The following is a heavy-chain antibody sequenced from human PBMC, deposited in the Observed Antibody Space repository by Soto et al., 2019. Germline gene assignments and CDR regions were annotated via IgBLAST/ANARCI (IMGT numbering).Heavy chain of an antibody. CDR1: GFTFSSYV. CDR3: ARVGAGATDY. J-gene: IGHJ4*02. V-gene: IGHV3-30-3*01. Sequence: QVQLVESGGGVVQPGRSLRLSCAASGFTFSSYVMHWVRQAPGKGLEWVAVISYDGSNKYYADSVKGRFTISRDNSKNTLYLQMNSLRAEDTAVYYCARVGAGATDYWGQGTLVTVSS. D-gene: IGHD1-26*01. CDR2: ISYDGSNK.